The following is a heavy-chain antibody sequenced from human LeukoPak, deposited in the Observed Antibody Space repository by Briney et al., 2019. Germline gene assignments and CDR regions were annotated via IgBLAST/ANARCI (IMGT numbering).Heavy chain of an antibody. J-gene: IGHJ4*02. V-gene: IGHV3-30*04. CDR3: AKGNDYSDYYFDQ. CDR2: ITYDGKKD. D-gene: IGHD4-11*01. Sequence: PGRSLRLSCAASGFTFSNYAMSWVRQTPDRVLEWVASITYDGKKDFYADSVKGRFTISRDSPGNTVHLQMNSPRAEDTAVYYCAKGNDYSDYYFDQWGQGTLVTVSS. CDR1: GFTFSNYA.